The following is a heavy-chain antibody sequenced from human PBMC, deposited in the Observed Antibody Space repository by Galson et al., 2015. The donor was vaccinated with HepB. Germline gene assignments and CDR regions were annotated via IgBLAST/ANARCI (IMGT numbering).Heavy chain of an antibody. Sequence: SVKVSCKASGYTFTSYGISWVRQAPGQGLEWMGWISAYNGNTNYAQKLQGRVTMTTDTSTSTAYMELRSLRSDDTAVYYCARERVAARSRGLDSDYWGQGTLVPVSS. CDR2: ISAYNGNT. CDR1: GYTFTSYG. CDR3: ARERVAARSRGLDSDY. D-gene: IGHD6-6*01. J-gene: IGHJ4*02. V-gene: IGHV1-18*04.